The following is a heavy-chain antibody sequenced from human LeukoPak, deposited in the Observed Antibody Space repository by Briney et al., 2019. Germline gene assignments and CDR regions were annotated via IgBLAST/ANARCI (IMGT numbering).Heavy chain of an antibody. D-gene: IGHD6-13*01. V-gene: IGHV3-66*01. Sequence: GGSLRLSCAASGFTVSSNYMSWVRQAPGKGLEWVLVIYSGGSTYYADSVKGRFTISRDNSKNTLYLQMNSLRAEDTAVYYCAREPGIAAAGVDYWGQGTLVTVSS. CDR3: AREPGIAAAGVDY. J-gene: IGHJ4*02. CDR1: GFTVSSNY. CDR2: IYSGGST.